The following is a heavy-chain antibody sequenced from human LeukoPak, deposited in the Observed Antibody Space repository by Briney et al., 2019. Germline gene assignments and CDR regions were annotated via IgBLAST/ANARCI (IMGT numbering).Heavy chain of an antibody. CDR2: IKQDGSEK. D-gene: IGHD3-3*01. V-gene: IGHV3-7*01. Sequence: GGSLRLSCAASGFTFSSYWMSWVRQAPGKGLEWVANIKQDGSEKYYVDSVKARFTISRDNAKNSLYLQMNSLRAEDTAVYYCARAGAYYDFWSGYSNYGMDVWGQGTTVTVSS. CDR1: GFTFSSYW. CDR3: ARAGAYYDFWSGYSNYGMDV. J-gene: IGHJ6*02.